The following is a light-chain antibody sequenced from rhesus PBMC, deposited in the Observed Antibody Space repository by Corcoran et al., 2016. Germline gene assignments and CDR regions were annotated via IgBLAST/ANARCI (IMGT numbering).Light chain of an antibody. J-gene: IGKJ1*01. Sequence: DIQMTQSPSSLSASVGDTVTITCRASQSISSWLDWYQQKPGKAPKLLIYKASSVQSGVPSRFSGSGCGTDVTRTISSLQPEDFATYYCLQYSSSPRTCGQGTKVEIK. CDR3: LQYSSSPRT. V-gene: IGKV1-22*01. CDR1: QSISSW. CDR2: KAS.